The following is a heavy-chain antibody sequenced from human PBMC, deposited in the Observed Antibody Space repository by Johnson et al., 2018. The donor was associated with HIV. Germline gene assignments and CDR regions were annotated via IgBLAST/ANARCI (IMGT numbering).Heavy chain of an antibody. CDR2: ISNNGDST. J-gene: IGHJ3*02. CDR1: AFTFSSSA. V-gene: IGHV3-64*01. CDR3: TAGRRGSKSYSNTFYYAFDI. D-gene: IGHD6-13*01. Sequence: VQLVESGGGLVQPGGSLRLSCAASAFTFSSSALHWVRQAPGKGLEYFSAISNNGDSTYYANSVKDRFTISRDTSKNTLYLQMGSLRAEDMAVYYCTAGRRGSKSYSNTFYYAFDIWGQGTTVTVSS.